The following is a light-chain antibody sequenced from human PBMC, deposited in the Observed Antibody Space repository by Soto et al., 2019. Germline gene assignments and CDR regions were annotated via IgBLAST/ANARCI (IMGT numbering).Light chain of an antibody. CDR1: QSVSSSY. V-gene: IGKV3-20*01. J-gene: IGKJ1*01. CDR3: QRYGSSPRT. CDR2: GAS. Sequence: EIVLTQSPGTLSLSPGERATLSCRASQSVSSSYLAWYQQKPGQAPRLLIYGASSRATGIPDRFSGSGSGTDFTLTISRQEHEDFGVYYCQRYGSSPRTFGQGTNVEIK.